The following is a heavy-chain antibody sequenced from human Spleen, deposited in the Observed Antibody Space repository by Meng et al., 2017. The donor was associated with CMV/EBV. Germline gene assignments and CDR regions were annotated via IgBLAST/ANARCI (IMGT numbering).Heavy chain of an antibody. J-gene: IGHJ2*01. Sequence: QVQLVQSGAEVKNPGASVKVSCTTSGYPFSGYYIHWVRQAPGQGLEWVGRIDPHSGDTKKFQDRVTMTTDTSISTAYMELSSLRSDDTAVYYCARGNWGSRYFDLWGRGTLVTVSS. V-gene: IGHV1-2*06. CDR1: GYPFSGYY. CDR2: IDPHSGDT. D-gene: IGHD7-27*01. CDR3: ARGNWGSRYFDL.